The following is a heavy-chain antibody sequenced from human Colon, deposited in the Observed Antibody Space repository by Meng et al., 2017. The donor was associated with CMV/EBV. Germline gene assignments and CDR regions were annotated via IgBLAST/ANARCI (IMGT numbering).Heavy chain of an antibody. CDR3: ASHSSYVWGSHH. D-gene: IGHD3-16*01. CDR1: GYSFTGYY. Sequence: QSGGGVGMPGPSVKVSCKASGYSFTGYYIHWVRQAPGQGLEWMGWMDPTTGRTDYAQKFQGTVTMTRDTSISTAYLELSRLTSDDTAVYYCASHSSYVWGSHHWGQGTLVTVSS. CDR2: MDPTTGRT. J-gene: IGHJ1*01. V-gene: IGHV1-2*02.